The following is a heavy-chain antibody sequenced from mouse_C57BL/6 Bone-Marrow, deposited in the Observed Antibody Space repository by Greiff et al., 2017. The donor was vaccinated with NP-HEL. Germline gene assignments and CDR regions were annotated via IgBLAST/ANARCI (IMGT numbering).Heavy chain of an antibody. J-gene: IGHJ4*01. CDR1: GFNIKDYY. D-gene: IGHD1-1*01. V-gene: IGHV14-2*01. CDR2: IDPEDGET. CDR3: ARNLVDVYYYAMDY. Sequence: VQLQQSGAELVKPGASVKLSCTASGFNIKDYYMHWVKQRTEQGLEWIGRIDPEDGETKYAPKFQGKATITADPSSNTAYLQLSSLTSEDTAVYYCARNLVDVYYYAMDYWGQGTSVTVSS.